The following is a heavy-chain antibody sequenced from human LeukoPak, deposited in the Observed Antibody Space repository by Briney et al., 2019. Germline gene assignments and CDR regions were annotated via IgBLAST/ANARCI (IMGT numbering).Heavy chain of an antibody. D-gene: IGHD3-16*01. J-gene: IGHJ4*02. CDR3: TKSWGNRGYFDY. V-gene: IGHV3-48*01. CDR2: ITSGSSTI. Sequence: PGGSLRLSCAASGFTFSSYSMNWVRQAPGKGLEWVSYITSGSSTIYYADSVKGRFTISRDNAKNSLYLQMNSLRAEDTALYYCTKSWGNRGYFDYWGQGTLVTVSS. CDR1: GFTFSSYS.